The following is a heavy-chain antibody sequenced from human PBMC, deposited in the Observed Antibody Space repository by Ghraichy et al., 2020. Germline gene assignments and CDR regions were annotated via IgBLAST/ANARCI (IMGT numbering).Heavy chain of an antibody. CDR3: SSGDTFDI. Sequence: GGSLRLSCAASGFIFGSHWMTWVRQAPGKGLEWVSNINQDSREKYYVHSVKGRFTISRDNARNSLYLQMNNLSAEDTVVYYCSSGDTFDIWGQGTVVTAPS. CDR2: INQDSREK. V-gene: IGHV3-7*03. J-gene: IGHJ3*02. CDR1: GFIFGSHW. D-gene: IGHD3-10*01.